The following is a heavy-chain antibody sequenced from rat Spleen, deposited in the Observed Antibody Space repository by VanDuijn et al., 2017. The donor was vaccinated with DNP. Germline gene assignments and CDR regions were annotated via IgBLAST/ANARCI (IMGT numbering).Heavy chain of an antibody. Sequence: EVQLVESGGVLVQPGRSLKLSCAVSGFTFSDYYMAWVRQAPAKGLEWVASLTHPGDGSYYSDSVKGRFSLSRDNAKSTLYLQVNSLRSEDTATYYCTSNPHIRTAAPFDYWGQGAMVTVSS. CDR3: TSNPHIRTAAPFDY. V-gene: IGHV5-20*01. CDR2: LTHPGDGS. J-gene: IGHJ2*01. D-gene: IGHD3-8*01. CDR1: GFTFSDYY.